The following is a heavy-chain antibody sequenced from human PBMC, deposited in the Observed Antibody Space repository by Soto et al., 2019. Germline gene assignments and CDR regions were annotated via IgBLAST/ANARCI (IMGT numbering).Heavy chain of an antibody. CDR1: GFTVSSNY. J-gene: IGHJ2*01. D-gene: IGHD2-15*01. CDR2: IYSGGST. Sequence: EVQLVETGGGLIQPGGSLRLSCAASGFTVSSNYMSWVRQAPGKGLEWVSVIYSGGSTHYADSVKGRFTISRDNSKNTLYLQMISLRAEDTAVYYCARSSRGGNAGYFDLWGRGTLVTVSS. V-gene: IGHV3-53*02. CDR3: ARSSRGGNAGYFDL.